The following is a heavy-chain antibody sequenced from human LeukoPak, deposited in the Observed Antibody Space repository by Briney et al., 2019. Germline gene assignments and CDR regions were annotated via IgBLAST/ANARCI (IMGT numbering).Heavy chain of an antibody. CDR1: GYTFTGYY. V-gene: IGHV1-2*02. Sequence: ASVKVSCKASGYTFTGYYMHWVRQAPGQGLEWMGWINPNSGGTNYAQKFQGRVTMTTDTSTSTAYMELRSLRSDDTAVYYCATLLWFAHYYFDYWGQGTPVTVSS. CDR3: ATLLWFAHYYFDY. J-gene: IGHJ4*02. CDR2: INPNSGGT. D-gene: IGHD3-10*01.